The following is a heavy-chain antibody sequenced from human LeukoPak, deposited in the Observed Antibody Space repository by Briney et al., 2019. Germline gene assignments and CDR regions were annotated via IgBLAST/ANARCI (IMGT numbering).Heavy chain of an antibody. CDR2: ISWNSGSI. Sequence: GGSLRLSCAASGFTFDDYAMHWVRQAPGKGLEWVSGISWNSGSIGYADSVKGRFTISRDNAKNSLYLQMNSLRAEDMALYYCAKGPYNYDSSGPIDYWGQGTLVTVSS. CDR1: GFTFDDYA. CDR3: AKGPYNYDSSGPIDY. J-gene: IGHJ4*02. D-gene: IGHD3-22*01. V-gene: IGHV3-9*03.